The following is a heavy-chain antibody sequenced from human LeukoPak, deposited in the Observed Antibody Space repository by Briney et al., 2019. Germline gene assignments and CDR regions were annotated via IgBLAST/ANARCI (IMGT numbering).Heavy chain of an antibody. CDR2: IKSDGST. D-gene: IGHD3-22*01. Sequence: GGSLILSCAASGFTFSSYWMHWVRQAPGKGLVWVSRIKSDGSTNYADSVKGRFTISRDNAKNTVSLQMNSLRAEDTGVYYCARAPSEIGGYYPEYFRHWGQGTLVTVSS. J-gene: IGHJ1*01. V-gene: IGHV3-74*01. CDR3: ARAPSEIGGYYPEYFRH. CDR1: GFTFSSYW.